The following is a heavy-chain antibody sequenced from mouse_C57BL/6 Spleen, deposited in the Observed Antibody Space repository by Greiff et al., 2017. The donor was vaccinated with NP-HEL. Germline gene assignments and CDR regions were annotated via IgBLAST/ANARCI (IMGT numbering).Heavy chain of an antibody. CDR2: IDPSDSET. D-gene: IGHD4-1*01. V-gene: IGHV1-52*01. Sequence: QVQLQQPGAELVRPGSSVKLSCKASGYTFTSYWMHWVKQRPIQGLEWIGNIDPSDSETHYNQKFKDKATLTVDKSSSTAYMQLSSLTSEDSAVYDCARTNGDEGYFDVWGTGTTVTVSS. CDR1: GYTFTSYW. J-gene: IGHJ1*03. CDR3: ARTNGDEGYFDV.